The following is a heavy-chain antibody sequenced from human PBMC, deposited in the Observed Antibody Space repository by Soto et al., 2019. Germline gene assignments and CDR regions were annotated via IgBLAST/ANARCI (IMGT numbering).Heavy chain of an antibody. Sequence: GSLRLSCAASGFTFSSYWMHWVRQAPGKGLMWVSRIHNDGSTTRYADSVKGRFTISRDNAKNTLYLQMSSLRVEDTSVYYCARDNWNSYWGQGSLVTVSS. V-gene: IGHV3-74*01. CDR3: ARDNWNSY. CDR1: GFTFSSYW. J-gene: IGHJ4*01. CDR2: IHNDGSTT. D-gene: IGHD1-7*01.